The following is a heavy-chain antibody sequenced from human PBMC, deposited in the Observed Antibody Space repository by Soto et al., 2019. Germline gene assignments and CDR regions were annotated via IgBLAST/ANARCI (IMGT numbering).Heavy chain of an antibody. V-gene: IGHV3-48*02. CDR2: IASSSGAT. D-gene: IGHD3-3*02. CDR1: GFTFSTYS. Sequence: QPGGSLRLSCAASGFTFSTYSMNWVRQAPGKGLEWVTYIASSSGATHYADSVKGRFTISRDNAKNSLYLQMNSLRDEDSAVYYCARDTGPRAFPYYYGMDLWGQGTTVTVSS. CDR3: ARDTGPRAFPYYYGMDL. J-gene: IGHJ6*02.